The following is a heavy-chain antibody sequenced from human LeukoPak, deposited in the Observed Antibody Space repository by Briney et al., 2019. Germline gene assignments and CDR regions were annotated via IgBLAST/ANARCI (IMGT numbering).Heavy chain of an antibody. Sequence: KPSETLSLTCTVSGGSISSSSYFWGWIRQPPGNGLEWIGSIFYSGSTYYNPSLNSRVTISIDTSKNQFSLRLSSVTAADTAVYYCARQMNTVTADYWGQGTLVTVSS. CDR3: ARQMNTVTADY. CDR2: IFYSGST. J-gene: IGHJ4*02. V-gene: IGHV4-39*01. D-gene: IGHD4-17*01. CDR1: GGSISSSSYF.